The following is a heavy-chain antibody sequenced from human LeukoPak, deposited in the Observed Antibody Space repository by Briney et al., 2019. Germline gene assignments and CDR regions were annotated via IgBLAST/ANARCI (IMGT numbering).Heavy chain of an antibody. Sequence: SETLSLTCTVSGGSISSSSYYWGWIRQPPGKGLEWIGSIYYSGSTYYNPSLKSRVAISVDTSKNQFSLKLSSVTAADTAVYYCARGGTYYYDSKLQHWGQGTLVTVSS. J-gene: IGHJ1*01. CDR1: GGSISSSSYY. D-gene: IGHD3-22*01. V-gene: IGHV4-39*07. CDR2: IYYSGST. CDR3: ARGGTYYYDSKLQH.